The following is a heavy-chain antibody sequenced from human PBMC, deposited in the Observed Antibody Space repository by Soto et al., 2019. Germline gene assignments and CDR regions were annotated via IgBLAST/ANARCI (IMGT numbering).Heavy chain of an antibody. Sequence: LSLTCTVSGGSVSSSNYYWGWIRQPPGKGLEWIGSIYYSGSTYYNSSLKSRVTISVDTSRNQFSLKLTSVTAADTAVYYCATLPHYGDPKAEFWGQGTLVTV. CDR2: IYYSGST. CDR3: ATLPHYGDPKAEF. V-gene: IGHV4-39*01. J-gene: IGHJ4*02. CDR1: GGSVSSSNYY. D-gene: IGHD4-17*01.